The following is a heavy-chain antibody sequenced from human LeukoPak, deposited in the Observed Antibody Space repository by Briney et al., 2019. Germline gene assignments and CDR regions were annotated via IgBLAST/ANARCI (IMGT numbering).Heavy chain of an antibody. Sequence: GGSLRLSCAASGFTFSSYGMHWVRQAPGKGLEWVSAISGSGGSTYYADSVKGRFTISRDNSKNTLYLQMNSLRAEDTAVYYCAKDWGYCSSTSCYSSPLDYWGQGTLVTVSS. CDR2: ISGSGGST. V-gene: IGHV3-23*01. CDR1: GFTFSSYG. J-gene: IGHJ4*02. D-gene: IGHD2-2*02. CDR3: AKDWGYCSSTSCYSSPLDY.